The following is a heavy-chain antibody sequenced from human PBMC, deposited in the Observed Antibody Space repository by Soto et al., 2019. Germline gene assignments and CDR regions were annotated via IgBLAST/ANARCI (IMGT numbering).Heavy chain of an antibody. D-gene: IGHD5-12*01. J-gene: IGHJ6*03. Sequence: ASVKVSCKASGYTFTSYDINWVRQATGQGLEWMGWMNPNSGNTGHAQKFQGRVTMTRNTSISTAYMELSSLRSEDTAVYYCASGRRGEGSGYDYYYYMDVWGKGTTVTVSS. CDR1: GYTFTSYD. CDR3: ASGRRGEGSGYDYYYYMDV. V-gene: IGHV1-8*01. CDR2: MNPNSGNT.